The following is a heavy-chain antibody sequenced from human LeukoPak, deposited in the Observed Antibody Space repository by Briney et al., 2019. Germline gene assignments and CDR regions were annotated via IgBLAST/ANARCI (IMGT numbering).Heavy chain of an antibody. Sequence: SETLFLTCNVSGGSISSYYWSWIRQPPRRGLEWIGYIYYTGSTNYSPSLKSRVAMSADTSKNQLSLNLSSVAAADTAVYYCARHDSSGYYFDYWGQGALVTVSS. V-gene: IGHV4-59*08. CDR2: IYYTGST. D-gene: IGHD3-22*01. CDR1: GGSISSYY. CDR3: ARHDSSGYYFDY. J-gene: IGHJ4*02.